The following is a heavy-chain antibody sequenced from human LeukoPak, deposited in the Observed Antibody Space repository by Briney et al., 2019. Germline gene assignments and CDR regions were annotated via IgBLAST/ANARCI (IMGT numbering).Heavy chain of an antibody. CDR1: GFTFSSYA. CDR3: AKDLTIFGVVINGDFDY. V-gene: IGHV3-23*01. Sequence: GGSLRLSCAASGFTFSSYAMSWVRQAPGKGLEWVSAISGSGGSTYYADSVKGRFTISRDNSKNTLYLQMNSLSAEDTAVYYCAKDLTIFGVVINGDFDYWGQGTLVTVSS. D-gene: IGHD3-3*01. CDR2: ISGSGGST. J-gene: IGHJ4*02.